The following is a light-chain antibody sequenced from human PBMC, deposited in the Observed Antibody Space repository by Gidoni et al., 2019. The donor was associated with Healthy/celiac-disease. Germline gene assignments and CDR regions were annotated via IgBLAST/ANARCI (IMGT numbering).Light chain of an antibody. V-gene: IGLV3-21*02. Sequence: SYVLTQPPSVSVAPGQTARTTCGGNNIGSKSVHWYQQKPGQAPVLVAYDDSDRPSGIPERFSGSNSGNTATLTISRVEAGDEADYYCQVWESSSDHPHVVFGGGTKLTVL. CDR3: QVWESSSDHPHVV. CDR2: DDS. CDR1: NIGSKS. J-gene: IGLJ2*01.